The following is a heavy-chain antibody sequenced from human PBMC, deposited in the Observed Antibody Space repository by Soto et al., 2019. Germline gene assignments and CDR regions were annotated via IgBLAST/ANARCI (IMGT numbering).Heavy chain of an antibody. D-gene: IGHD2-2*02. CDR3: TRPYCDNTSCFTDWFDP. V-gene: IGHV1-8*01. CDR2: VNPKSGNT. CDR1: GYSFSTYD. J-gene: IGHJ5*02. Sequence: QVHLVQSGAEVKKPGASVKVSCKASGYSFSTYDIIWVRQAAGQGLEWMGWVNPKSGNTDYAQRFRGRVTMTSNTSISTAYMELSALTSEDTAVYYCTRPYCDNTSCFTDWFDPWGKGTLVTVSS.